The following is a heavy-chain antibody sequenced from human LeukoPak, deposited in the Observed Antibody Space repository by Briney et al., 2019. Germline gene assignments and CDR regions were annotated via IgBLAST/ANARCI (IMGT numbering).Heavy chain of an antibody. CDR1: GFTFSSYA. D-gene: IGHD3-9*01. CDR2: ISGSGGST. CDR3: AKHTDFDWFYRGWYFDY. V-gene: IGHV3-23*01. Sequence: GGSLRLSCAASGFTFSSYAMSWVRQAPGKGLEWVSAISGSGGSTYYADSVKGRFTISRDNSKNTLYLQMNSLRAEDTAVYYCAKHTDFDWFYRGWYFDYWGQGTLVTGSS. J-gene: IGHJ4*02.